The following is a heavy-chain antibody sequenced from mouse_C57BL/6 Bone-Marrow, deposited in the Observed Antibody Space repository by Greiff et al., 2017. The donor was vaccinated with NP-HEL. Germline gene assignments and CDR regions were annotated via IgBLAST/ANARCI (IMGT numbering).Heavy chain of an antibody. CDR3: ATQYGNYVNGYLDD. Sequence: EVKVEESGGGLVQPGGSLSLSCAASGFTFTDYYMSWVRQPPGKALEWLGFIRNKANGYTTEYSASVKGRFTISRATCTSTLYLQMIALKAADSATCYCATQYGNYVNGYLDDWGKGTTVTVSS. CDR1: GFTFTDYY. CDR2: IRNKANGYTT. V-gene: IGHV7-3*01. D-gene: IGHD2-10*02. J-gene: IGHJ1*03.